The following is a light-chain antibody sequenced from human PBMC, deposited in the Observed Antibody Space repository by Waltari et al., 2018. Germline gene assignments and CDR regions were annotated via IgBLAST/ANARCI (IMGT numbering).Light chain of an antibody. CDR1: QSTGRS. V-gene: IGKV6-21*02. CDR2: YAS. CDR3: HQTSSLPIT. J-gene: IGKJ5*01. Sequence: EIVLTQAPEFHSVTPKNKITTACRASQSTGRSLHWYQQKPDQSPKLLIKYASQSIPGVPSRFSGSGSGTEFTLTINSLEAEDAATYFCHQTSSLPITFGQGTRLEI.